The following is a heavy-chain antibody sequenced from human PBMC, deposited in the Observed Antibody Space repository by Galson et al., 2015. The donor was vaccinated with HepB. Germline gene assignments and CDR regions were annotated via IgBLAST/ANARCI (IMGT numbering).Heavy chain of an antibody. D-gene: IGHD1-26*01. CDR2: IDYDGSDI. CDR1: GFPFSSYW. V-gene: IGHV3-74*01. J-gene: IGHJ4*02. Sequence: SLRLSCAASGFPFSSYWMHWVRQDPGKGLVWVSRIDYDGSDITYADFVKGRFTISRDNAKNTLYLQMNSLRAEDTALYYCARGLSGSYPGNYWGQGALVTVSS. CDR3: ARGLSGSYPGNY.